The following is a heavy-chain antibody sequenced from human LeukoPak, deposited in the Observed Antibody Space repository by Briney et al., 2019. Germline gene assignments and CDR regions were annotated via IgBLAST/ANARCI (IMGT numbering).Heavy chain of an antibody. CDR3: ARHPLCSISMFDP. CDR1: GGSISSYY. Sequence: SETLSLTCTVPGGSISSYYWSWIRQPPGKGLEWVGYIYTSGSTNYDPSLQSRVTISVDTSKNQFSLKLSSVTAADTAVYYCARHPLCSISMFDPWGQGTLVTVSS. V-gene: IGHV4-4*09. D-gene: IGHD6-6*01. J-gene: IGHJ5*02. CDR2: IYTSGST.